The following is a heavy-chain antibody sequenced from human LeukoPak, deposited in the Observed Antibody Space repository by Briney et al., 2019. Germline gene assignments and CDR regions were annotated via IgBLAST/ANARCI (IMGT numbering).Heavy chain of an antibody. D-gene: IGHD3-10*01. Sequence: SQTLSLTCAVSGGSISSGGYSWSWIRQPPGKGLEWIGYIYHSGSTYYNPSLKSRVTISVDRSKNQFSLKLSSVTAADTAVYYCARSSLYRDYVDYWGQGTLVTVSS. CDR3: ARSSLYRDYVDY. CDR2: IYHSGST. J-gene: IGHJ4*02. V-gene: IGHV4-30-2*01. CDR1: GGSISSGGYS.